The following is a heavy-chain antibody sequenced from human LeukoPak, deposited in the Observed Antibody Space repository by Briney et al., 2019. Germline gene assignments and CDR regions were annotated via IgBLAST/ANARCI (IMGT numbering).Heavy chain of an antibody. CDR1: GFTFSSYA. V-gene: IGHV3-23*01. CDR2: ISGSGSST. CDR3: AKDASGWYEYYFDY. D-gene: IGHD6-19*01. J-gene: IGHJ4*02. Sequence: GRSLRLSCAASGFTFSSYAMSWVRQAPGKGLEWVSAISGSGSSTYYADSVKGRFTISRDNSKNTLYLQMNSLRAEDTAVYYCAKDASGWYEYYFDYWGQGTLVTVSS.